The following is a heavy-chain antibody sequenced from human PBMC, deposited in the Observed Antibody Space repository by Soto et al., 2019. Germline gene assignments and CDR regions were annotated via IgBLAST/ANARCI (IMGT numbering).Heavy chain of an antibody. CDR1: GDRFSSYV. CDR2: INPIFGTA. Sequence: QVQLVQSGAEVKKPGSSVKVSCKASGDRFSSYVISWVRQAPGQGLEWMGGINPIFGTANYAQKFQGRLRMTADESTSTTYMELSSLRSEDTAVYYCASDWNSSGFPNWFEPWGQGTLVTVSS. V-gene: IGHV1-69*12. J-gene: IGHJ5*02. D-gene: IGHD3-22*01. CDR3: ASDWNSSGFPNWFEP.